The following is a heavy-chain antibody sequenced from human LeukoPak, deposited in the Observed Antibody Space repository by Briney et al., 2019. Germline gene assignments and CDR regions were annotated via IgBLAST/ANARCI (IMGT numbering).Heavy chain of an antibody. CDR3: AKDHPSIVVVVAAPFDY. CDR2: FSGSGGST. J-gene: IGHJ4*02. D-gene: IGHD2-15*01. V-gene: IGHV3-23*01. CDR1: GFTFSSYA. Sequence: GSLRLSCAASGFTFSSYAMSWVRQAPGKGLEWVSAFSGSGGSTYYADSVKGRFTISRDNSKNTLYLQMNSLRAEDTAVYYCAKDHPSIVVVVAAPFDYWGQGTLVTVSS.